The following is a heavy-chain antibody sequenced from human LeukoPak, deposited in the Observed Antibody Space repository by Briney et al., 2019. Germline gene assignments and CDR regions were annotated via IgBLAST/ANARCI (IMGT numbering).Heavy chain of an antibody. CDR1: GGTFSSYA. V-gene: IGHV1-69*13. D-gene: IGHD3-10*01. CDR2: IIPIFGTA. Sequence: ASVKVSCKASGGTFSSYAISWVRQAPGQGLEWMGGIIPIFGTANYAQKFQGRVTITADESTSTAYMELSSLRSEDTAVYYCARPTEIHGSGSYGYWGQGTLVTVSS. J-gene: IGHJ4*02. CDR3: ARPTEIHGSGSYGY.